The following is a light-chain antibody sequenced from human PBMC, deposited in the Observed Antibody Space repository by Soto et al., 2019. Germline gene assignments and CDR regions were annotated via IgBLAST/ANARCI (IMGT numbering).Light chain of an antibody. CDR1: SSNIGAGND. Sequence: QPVLTQPPSVSGAPGQRVTISCIGSSSNIGAGNDVHWYQQFPGTAPKLLIYGDTERPSGVPDRFSGSKSGTSASLAISGLQAEDEADYYCQSYDSSLSGVFGGGTKLTVL. CDR3: QSYDSSLSGV. J-gene: IGLJ3*02. CDR2: GDT. V-gene: IGLV1-40*01.